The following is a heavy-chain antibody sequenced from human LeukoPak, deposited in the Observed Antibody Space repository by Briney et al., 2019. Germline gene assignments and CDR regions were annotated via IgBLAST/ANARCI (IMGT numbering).Heavy chain of an antibody. Sequence: GGPLRLSCAASGFTFSDFEMNWVRQAPGKGLEWLSYIDIFESRIYYADSVKGRFTISRDNAKNSLYLQMNSLRGEDTAVYYCARAGYCSSTNCYGYFDYWGQGTLVTVSS. CDR3: ARAGYCSSTNCYGYFDY. CDR2: IDIFESRI. D-gene: IGHD2-2*01. CDR1: GFTFSDFE. J-gene: IGHJ4*02. V-gene: IGHV3-48*03.